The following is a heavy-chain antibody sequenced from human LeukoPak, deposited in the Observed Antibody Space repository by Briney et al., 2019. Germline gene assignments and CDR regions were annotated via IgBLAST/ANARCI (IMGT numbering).Heavy chain of an antibody. CDR2: IKEDGSEK. Sequence: GGSLRLSCSASGFTFSTYLMSWVRQAPGKGLEWVANIKEDGSEKYYVDSVKGRFTISRDNAKSSLYLQMNSLRAEDTAVYYCVRQAGVFWGQGTLVTVSS. J-gene: IGHJ4*02. CDR3: VRQAGVF. D-gene: IGHD3-10*01. CDR1: GFTFSTYL. V-gene: IGHV3-7*01.